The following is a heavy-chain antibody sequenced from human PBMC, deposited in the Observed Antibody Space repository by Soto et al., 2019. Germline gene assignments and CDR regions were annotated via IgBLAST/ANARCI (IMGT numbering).Heavy chain of an antibody. CDR1: GYTFTSSD. Sequence: QVQLVQSGAEVKKPGASVKVSCKASGYTFTSSDINWVRQATGQGLEWMGWMNPNTGNTGYAQKFQGRITLTRSTSISTAYLERGSLISVGSAVYYCARGASPWGQGTLVTVSS. J-gene: IGHJ5*02. CDR3: ARGASP. V-gene: IGHV1-8*01. CDR2: MNPNTGNT.